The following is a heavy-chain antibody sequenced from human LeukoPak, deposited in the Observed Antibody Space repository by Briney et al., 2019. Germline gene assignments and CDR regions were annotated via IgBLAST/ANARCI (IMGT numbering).Heavy chain of an antibody. CDR1: GGSISCGDYY. V-gene: IGHV4-30-4*01. D-gene: IGHD3-10*01. Sequence: SETLSLTCTVSGGSISCGDYYWSWIRQPPGKGLEWIAYIYYSGSAYYNPSLKSRVTISVDTSKNQFSLKLSSVTAADTAVYYCARDRGMTTIDYWGQGTLVTVSS. CDR3: ARDRGMTTIDY. J-gene: IGHJ4*02. CDR2: IYYSGSA.